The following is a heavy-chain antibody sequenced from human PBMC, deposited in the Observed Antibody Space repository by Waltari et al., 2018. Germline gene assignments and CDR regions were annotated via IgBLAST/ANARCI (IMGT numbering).Heavy chain of an antibody. CDR3: ARLPRGSVIIGAFDI. Sequence: VKLQESGPGLVKPSETLSLSCDVSGDSITSHFWSWIRQAPGKGLEWIGYMYFSGTHNYNPSLKSRVTISIDTSKNHFSLNLRSVTAADTAIYYCARLPRGSVIIGAFDIWGQGTQVTVSS. CDR2: MYFSGTH. D-gene: IGHD3-22*01. CDR1: GDSITSHF. V-gene: IGHV4-59*11. J-gene: IGHJ3*02.